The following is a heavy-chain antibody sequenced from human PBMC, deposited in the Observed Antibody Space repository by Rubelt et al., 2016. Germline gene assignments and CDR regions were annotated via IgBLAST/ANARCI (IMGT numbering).Heavy chain of an antibody. Sequence: QLQLQESGPGLVKPSETLSLTCTVSGGSISSYYWSWIRQPPGKGLEWIGYVYYSGSTNYNPSLKSRVPLSVDTSQNHFSLKLSSVTAADTAVYYCASSTVTNRYWYFDLWGRGTLVTVSS. J-gene: IGHJ2*01. CDR1: GGSISSYY. D-gene: IGHD4-17*01. V-gene: IGHV4-59*08. CDR3: ASSTVTNRYWYFDL. CDR2: VYYSGST.